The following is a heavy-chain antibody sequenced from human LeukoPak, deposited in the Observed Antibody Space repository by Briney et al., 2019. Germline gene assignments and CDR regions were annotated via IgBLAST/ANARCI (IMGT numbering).Heavy chain of an antibody. CDR2: ISWHGVST. Sequence: GGSLRLSCAASGFTFYDYTMHWVRQAPGNGLESVSLISWHGVSTYYADSVKGRFTISRDNSKNSLYLQMNSLRTEDTALYYCAVDAFDIWGQGTMVTVSS. V-gene: IGHV3-43*01. CDR1: GFTFYDYT. J-gene: IGHJ3*02. CDR3: AVDAFDI.